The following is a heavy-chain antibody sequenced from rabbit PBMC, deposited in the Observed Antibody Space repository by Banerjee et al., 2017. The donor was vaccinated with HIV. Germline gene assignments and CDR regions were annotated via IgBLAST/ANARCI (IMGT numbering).Heavy chain of an antibody. CDR2: IFIGNSDT. CDR3: ARGFAYYGTRLDL. Sequence: QSFAESGGDLVKPCASLTLTCTASGFSFTSYYDISWVRQAPGMGLVWIGYIFIGNSDTHYASWAKGRFTTSKTSSTTVTLQMTSLTAADTATYFCARGFAYYGTRLDLWGPGTLVTVS. V-gene: IGHV1S40*01. CDR1: GFSFTSYYD. D-gene: IGHD1-1*01. J-gene: IGHJ3*01.